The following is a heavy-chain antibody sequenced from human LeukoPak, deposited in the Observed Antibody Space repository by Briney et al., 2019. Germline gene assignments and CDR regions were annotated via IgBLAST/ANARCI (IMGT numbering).Heavy chain of an antibody. J-gene: IGHJ4*02. CDR2: ITMINGNT. Sequence: ASVKVSCKASVYNFNTYGFSLVRQAPGQGLEWMGWITMINGNTDYAEKLQGRVTMTIDTSTSTAYMQLRSLRSDDTAVYYCASSLTIFGVVHWGQGTLLTVSS. D-gene: IGHD3-3*01. V-gene: IGHV1-18*01. CDR1: VYNFNTYG. CDR3: ASSLTIFGVVH.